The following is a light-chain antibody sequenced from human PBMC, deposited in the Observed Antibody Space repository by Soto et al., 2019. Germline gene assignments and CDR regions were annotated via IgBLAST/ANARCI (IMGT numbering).Light chain of an antibody. V-gene: IGKV1-9*01. CDR3: QQLHTYPLT. Sequence: DLHLTQSPSFLSASVGDRVTITCRASQDIDIFLAWYQQKPGKAPNLLIYAAFTLQTGVPSRFICSASGTEFTLTISSLQPEDFATYYCQQLHTYPLTFGGGTKVEIK. CDR2: AAF. CDR1: QDIDIF. J-gene: IGKJ4*01.